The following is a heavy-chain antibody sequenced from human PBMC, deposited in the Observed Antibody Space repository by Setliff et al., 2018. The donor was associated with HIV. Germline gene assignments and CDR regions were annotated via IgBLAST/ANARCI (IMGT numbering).Heavy chain of an antibody. D-gene: IGHD3-10*01. V-gene: IGHV1-46*01. CDR1: GYTFTTYP. J-gene: IGHJ4*02. Sequence: ASVKVSCKASGYTFTTYPMHWVRQALGQGLEWMGVINTSGGSAGYAEKFRGRVTMTRDTSTNTVYMDLRNLRSEDTAVYYCAQGARPGGLGDLFPRYYFDSWGPGTLVTVSS. CDR3: AQGARPGGLGDLFPRYYFDS. CDR2: INTSGGSA.